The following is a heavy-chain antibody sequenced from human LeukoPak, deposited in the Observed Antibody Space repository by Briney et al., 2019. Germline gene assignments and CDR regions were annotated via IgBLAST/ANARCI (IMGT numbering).Heavy chain of an antibody. Sequence: GASVKVSCKASGGTFSSYAISWVRQAPGQGLEWMGGIIPIFGTANYAQKFQGRVTMTRDTSTSTVYMELSSLRSEDTAVYYCARDRVTAMVMFDYWGQGTLVTVSS. V-gene: IGHV1-69*05. CDR3: ARDRVTAMVMFDY. CDR2: IIPIFGTA. CDR1: GGTFSSYA. J-gene: IGHJ4*02. D-gene: IGHD5-18*01.